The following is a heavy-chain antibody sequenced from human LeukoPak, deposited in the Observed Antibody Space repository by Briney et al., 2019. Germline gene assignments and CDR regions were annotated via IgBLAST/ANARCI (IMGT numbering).Heavy chain of an antibody. J-gene: IGHJ6*02. V-gene: IGHV5-51*01. CDR1: GYSFTNYW. D-gene: IGHD2-2*01. CDR2: IHPGDSDT. CDR3: ARRSRGWVVPGYGMDV. Sequence: KDGESLKISFKGSGYSFTNYWIGWVRQMPGKGLEWMGIIHPGDSDTRYSPPFQGQVTISADKSISTAYLQWSSLKASDTAMYYCARRSRGWVVPGYGMDVWGQGTTVTVSS.